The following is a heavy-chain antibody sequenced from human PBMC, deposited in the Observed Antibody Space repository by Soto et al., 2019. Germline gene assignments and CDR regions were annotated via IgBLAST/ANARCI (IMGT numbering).Heavy chain of an antibody. J-gene: IGHJ6*02. CDR1: GFTFSSYG. D-gene: IGHD2-15*01. V-gene: IGHV3-30*18. CDR3: AKESRLGYCSGGSCYSVVYYYYGMDV. Sequence: PGGSLRLSCAASGFTFSSYGMHWVRQAPGKGLEWVAVISYDGSNKYYADSVKGRFTISRDNSKNTLYLQMNSLRAEDTAVYYCAKESRLGYCSGGSCYSVVYYYYGMDVWGQGTTVTVSS. CDR2: ISYDGSNK.